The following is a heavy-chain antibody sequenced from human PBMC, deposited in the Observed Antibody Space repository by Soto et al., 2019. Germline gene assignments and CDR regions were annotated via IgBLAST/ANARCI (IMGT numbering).Heavy chain of an antibody. J-gene: IGHJ4*02. Sequence: GGSLRLSCAASGFTFSSYAMSWVRQAPGKGLEWVSAISGSGGSTYYADSVRGRFTISRDNSKNTLYLQMNSLRAEDTAVYYCAKYMDRYFDWLLSPLLNWGQGTLVTVSS. D-gene: IGHD3-9*01. CDR3: AKYMDRYFDWLLSPLLN. CDR2: ISGSGGST. CDR1: GFTFSSYA. V-gene: IGHV3-23*01.